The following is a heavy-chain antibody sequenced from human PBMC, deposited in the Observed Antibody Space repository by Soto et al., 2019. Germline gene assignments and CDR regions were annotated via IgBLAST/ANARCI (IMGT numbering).Heavy chain of an antibody. CDR3: ARVVGALAHWFDP. J-gene: IGHJ5*02. Sequence: QVQLVQSGAEVKKPGASVKVSCKASGYTFTSYGISWVRQAPGQGLAWMGRISAYNGNTTYAQKLQGSVTMTTDTPTSTAFMELRSLRSDDTSVYYCARVVGALAHWFDPWGQGTLVTVSS. V-gene: IGHV1-18*01. CDR1: GYTFTSYG. D-gene: IGHD1-26*01. CDR2: ISAYNGNT.